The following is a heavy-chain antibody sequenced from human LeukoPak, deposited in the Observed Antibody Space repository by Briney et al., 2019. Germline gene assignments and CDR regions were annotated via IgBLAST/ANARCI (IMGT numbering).Heavy chain of an antibody. J-gene: IGHJ6*04. CDR2: INHSGST. V-gene: IGHV4-34*01. Sequence: SETLSLTCAVYGGSFSGYYWSWIRQPPGKGLEWIGEINHSGSTNYNPSLKSRVTISVDTSKNQISLKLSSVTAADTAVYYCARGGYRAYGMDVWGKGTTVTVSS. CDR3: ARGGYRAYGMDV. CDR1: GGSFSGYY. D-gene: IGHD5-18*01.